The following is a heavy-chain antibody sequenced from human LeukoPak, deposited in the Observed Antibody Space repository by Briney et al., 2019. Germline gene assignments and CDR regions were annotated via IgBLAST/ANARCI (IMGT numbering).Heavy chain of an antibody. CDR2: ISSSSSYI. V-gene: IGHV3-21*01. J-gene: IGHJ3*02. CDR1: GFTFSSYS. D-gene: IGHD6-13*01. CDR3: ARGRIAAAGTYAFDI. Sequence: GGSLRLSCAASGFTFSSYSMNWVRQAPGKGLEWVSSISSSSSYIYYADSVKGRFTISRDNAKSSLYLQMNSLRAEDTAVYYCARGRIAAAGTYAFDIWGQGTMVTVSS.